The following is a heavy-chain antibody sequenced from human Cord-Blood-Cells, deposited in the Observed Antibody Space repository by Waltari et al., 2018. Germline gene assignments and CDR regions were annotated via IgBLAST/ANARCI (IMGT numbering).Heavy chain of an antibody. CDR2: ISYDGSNK. V-gene: IGHV3-30-3*01. CDR3: ARGWGYYYYGMDV. J-gene: IGHJ6*02. Sequence: QVQLVESGGGVVQPGRSLRLSCAASGFTFSSYAMPWVRQAPGKGLEWVAVISYDGSNKYYADSVKGRFTISRDNSKNTLYLQMNSLRAEDTAVYYCARGWGYYYYGMDVWGQGTTVTVSS. D-gene: IGHD7-27*01. CDR1: GFTFSSYA.